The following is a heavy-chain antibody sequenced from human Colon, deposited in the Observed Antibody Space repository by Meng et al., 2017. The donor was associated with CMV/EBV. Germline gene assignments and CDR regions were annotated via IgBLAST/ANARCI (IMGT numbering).Heavy chain of an antibody. D-gene: IGHD5-24*01. CDR1: GFTFSDYP. CDR3: ARGHLRASDHGS. CDR2: ISEGSSSI. Sequence: GESLKISCATSGFTFSDYPMNWVRQAPGKGLEWVSFISEGSSSILYADSVTGRFTISRDNAKNSLYLQMNSLRVEDTAVYYCARGHLRASDHGSWGQGTLVTVSS. J-gene: IGHJ4*02. V-gene: IGHV3-21*01.